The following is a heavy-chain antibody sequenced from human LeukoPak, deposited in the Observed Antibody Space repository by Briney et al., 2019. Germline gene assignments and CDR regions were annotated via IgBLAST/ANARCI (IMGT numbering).Heavy chain of an antibody. J-gene: IGHJ4*02. CDR1: GFTFSDYY. CDR3: AKDSGGYSYGYAGD. Sequence: GGSLRLSCAASGFTFSDYYMSWIRQAPGKGLEWDSYISSSGSTIYYADSVRGRFTISRDNAKNSLYLQMNSLRAEDTAVYYCAKDSGGYSYGYAGDWGQGTLVTVSS. V-gene: IGHV3-11*04. D-gene: IGHD5-18*01. CDR2: ISSSGSTI.